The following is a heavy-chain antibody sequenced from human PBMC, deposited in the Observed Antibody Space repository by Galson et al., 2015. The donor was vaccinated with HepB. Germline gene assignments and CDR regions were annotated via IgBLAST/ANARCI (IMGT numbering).Heavy chain of an antibody. CDR2: ISSSSNTI. V-gene: IGHV3-48*04. D-gene: IGHD3-3*01. J-gene: IGHJ4*02. Sequence: SLRLSCAASGLTFSDYSMNWVRQAPGKGLEWVAYISSSSNTIYYADSVKGRFTISRDNAKKSLYLQMKTLRAEDTAVYYCAGPLRFLVPHDYWGQGTLVTVSS. CDR1: GLTFSDYS. CDR3: AGPLRFLVPHDY.